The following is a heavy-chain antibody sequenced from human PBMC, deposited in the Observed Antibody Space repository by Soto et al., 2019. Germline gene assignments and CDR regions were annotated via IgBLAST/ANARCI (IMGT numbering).Heavy chain of an antibody. CDR1: GGTFSSYA. J-gene: IGHJ6*02. V-gene: IGHV1-69*13. Sequence: GASVKVSCKASGGTFSSYAISWVRQAPGQGLEWMGGIIPIFGTANYAQKFQGRVTITAGESTSTAYMELSSLRSEDTAVYYCASRYQRYDFWSGYSGPYYYYYGMDVWGQGTTVTVSS. D-gene: IGHD3-3*01. CDR3: ASRYQRYDFWSGYSGPYYYYYGMDV. CDR2: IIPIFGTA.